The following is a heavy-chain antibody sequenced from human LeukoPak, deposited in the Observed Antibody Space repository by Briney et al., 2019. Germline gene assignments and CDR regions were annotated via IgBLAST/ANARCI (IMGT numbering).Heavy chain of an antibody. CDR3: AREEVTSPGDSYYYGMDV. J-gene: IGHJ6*02. Sequence: SVKVSCKASGYTFTGYYIHWVRQAPGQGLEWMGRIIPILGIVNYAQKFQGRVTITADKSTSTAYMELSSLRSEDTAVYYCAREEVTSPGDSYYYGMDVWGQGTTVTVSS. V-gene: IGHV1-69*04. CDR2: IIPILGIV. CDR1: GYTFTGYY. D-gene: IGHD2-21*02.